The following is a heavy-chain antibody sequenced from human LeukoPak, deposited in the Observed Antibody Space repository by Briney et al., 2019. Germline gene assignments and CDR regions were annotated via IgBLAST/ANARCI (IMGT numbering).Heavy chain of an antibody. V-gene: IGHV4-38-2*01. D-gene: IGHD1-26*01. CDR1: GYSVSSGYF. CDR3: ARLELGATSLVWFDP. J-gene: IGHJ5*02. Sequence: SETLSLTCDVSGYSVSSGYFWGWIRQPPGKGLEWIGSIYHVGNTFYNPSLKSRVTISVDTSKNQFSLKLNSVIAADTAVYYCARLELGATSLVWFDPWGQGTLVTVSS. CDR2: IYHVGNT.